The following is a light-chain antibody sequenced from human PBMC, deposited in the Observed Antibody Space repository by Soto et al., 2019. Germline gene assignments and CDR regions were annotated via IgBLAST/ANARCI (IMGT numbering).Light chain of an antibody. CDR3: QQYDNLPPFT. J-gene: IGKJ3*01. CDR2: DAS. CDR1: QDISNY. V-gene: IGKV1-33*01. Sequence: DIQMTQSPSSLSASVGDRVTITCQASQDISNYLNWYQQKPGKAPKLLTYDASNLETGVPSRFSGSGSGTDFTFTISSLQPEDIATYYCQQYDNLPPFTFGPGNKVDI.